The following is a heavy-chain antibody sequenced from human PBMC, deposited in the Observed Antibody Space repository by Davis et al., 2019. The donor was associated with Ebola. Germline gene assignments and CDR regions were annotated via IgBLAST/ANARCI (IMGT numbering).Heavy chain of an antibody. J-gene: IGHJ5*02. CDR2: ISAHNGNT. D-gene: IGHD3-10*01. V-gene: IGHV1-18*01. Sequence: ASVKVSCKASGYTFTSYGISWVRQAPGQGLEWMGWISAHNGNTNYAQKLQGRVTMTTDTSTFTAYMELRSLRSDDTAVYYCARDWRAGTTRWFDPWGQGTLVTVSS. CDR3: ARDWRAGTTRWFDP. CDR1: GYTFTSYG.